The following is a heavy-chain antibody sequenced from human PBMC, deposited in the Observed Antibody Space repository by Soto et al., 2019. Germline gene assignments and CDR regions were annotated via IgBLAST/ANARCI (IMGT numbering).Heavy chain of an antibody. V-gene: IGHV4-30-2*01. J-gene: IGHJ5*02. D-gene: IGHD2-15*01. CDR3: AREVVAATNWFDH. CDR2: IYHSGST. CDR1: GCSISSGGYS. Sequence: SXETLPLTCAVSGCSISSGGYSWSWIRQPPGKGLEWIGYIYHSGSTYYNPSLKSRVTISVDRSKNQFSLKLSSVTAADTAVYYCAREVVAATNWFDHWGQGTLVTVSS.